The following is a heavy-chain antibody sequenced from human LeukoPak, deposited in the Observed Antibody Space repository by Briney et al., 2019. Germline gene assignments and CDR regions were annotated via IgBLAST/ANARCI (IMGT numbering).Heavy chain of an antibody. D-gene: IGHD3-22*01. V-gene: IGHV3-21*04. CDR2: ISSSSSYI. CDR1: GFTFSSYS. Sequence: PGGSLRLSCAASGFTFSSYSMNWVRQAPGKGLEWVSSISSSSSYIYYADSVKGRFTISRDNAKNSLYLQMNSLRAEDTAVYYCAKDDYDSSGYYYATYYFDYWGQGTLVTVSS. J-gene: IGHJ4*02. CDR3: AKDDYDSSGYYYATYYFDY.